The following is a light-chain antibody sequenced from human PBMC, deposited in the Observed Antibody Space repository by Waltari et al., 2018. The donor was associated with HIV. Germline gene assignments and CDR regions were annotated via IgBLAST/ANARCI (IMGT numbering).Light chain of an antibody. Sequence: HSVYTHPLSVSAAPGQIIPLCFSGINFNIATNYSSCYQQLPGTAPKLLIFDKHRRPAGIPDRFSGSKAGTSATLGITGLQTGDEADYYCGTWDSSLSAGVFGGGTKVTVL. V-gene: IGLV1-51*01. J-gene: IGLJ2*01. CDR2: DKH. CDR1: NFNIATNY. CDR3: GTWDSSLSAGV.